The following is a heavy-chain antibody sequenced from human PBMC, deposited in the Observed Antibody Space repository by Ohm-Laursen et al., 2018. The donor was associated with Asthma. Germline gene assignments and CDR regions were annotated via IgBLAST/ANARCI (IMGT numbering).Heavy chain of an antibody. V-gene: IGHV4-59*02. J-gene: IGHJ4*02. D-gene: IGHD3-9*01. CDR2: IQSSGGA. CDR3: ARLDWVRSMFDS. CDR1: GGSVSGYD. Sequence: SDTLSLTCAVSGGSVSGYDRSWVRQAPGRELEWIAYIQSSGGANYNPSLQSRVTLSLDTSKNQVSLRLSSVTAADTALYFCARLDWVRSMFDSWGPGIQVLVSS.